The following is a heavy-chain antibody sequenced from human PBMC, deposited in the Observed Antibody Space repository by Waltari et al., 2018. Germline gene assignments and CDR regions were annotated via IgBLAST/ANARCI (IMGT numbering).Heavy chain of an antibody. CDR1: GFTFSSHA. CDR2: ISGSGGST. D-gene: IGHD3-10*01. V-gene: IGHV3-23*01. CDR3: AKGMVRGAAFDY. J-gene: IGHJ4*02. Sequence: EVQLLESGGGLVQPGGSLRLSCAASGFTFSSHAMRWVGQAPGKGLEWVSAISGSGGSTYYADSVKGRFTISRDNSKNTLYLQMNSLRAEDTAVYYCAKGMVRGAAFDYWGQGTLVTVSS.